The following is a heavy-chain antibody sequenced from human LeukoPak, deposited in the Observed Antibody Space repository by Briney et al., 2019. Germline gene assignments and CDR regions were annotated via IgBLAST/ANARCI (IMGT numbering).Heavy chain of an antibody. CDR2: IAPYNDNA. D-gene: IGHD2/OR15-2a*01. V-gene: IGHV1-18*01. Sequence: ASVKVSCKASGYNFATYGISWVRQAPGQGLEWMGWIAPYNDNANSAQKFQGRLSMTADTSTSTASMELRSLRSGDTAVYYCTRDPRHKYGNFDNWGQGTLVTVSS. CDR1: GYNFATYG. J-gene: IGHJ4*02. CDR3: TRDPRHKYGNFDN.